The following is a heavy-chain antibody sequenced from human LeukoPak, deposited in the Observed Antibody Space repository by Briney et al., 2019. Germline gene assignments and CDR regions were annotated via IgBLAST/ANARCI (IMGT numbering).Heavy chain of an antibody. Sequence: GRSLRLSCAASGFTFSSYGMHWVRQAPGKGLEWVAVIWYDGSDKYYTDSVKGRFTISRDNSKNTLYLQTNSLRAEDTAIYYCARAGDAFDIWGQGTMVTVSS. CDR1: GFTFSSYG. V-gene: IGHV3-33*01. J-gene: IGHJ3*02. CDR2: IWYDGSDK. CDR3: ARAGDAFDI.